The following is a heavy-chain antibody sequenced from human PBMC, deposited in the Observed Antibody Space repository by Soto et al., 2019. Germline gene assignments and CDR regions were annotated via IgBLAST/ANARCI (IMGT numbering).Heavy chain of an antibody. V-gene: IGHV4-31*03. Sequence: KPSETLSLTCTVSGGSISSGAYYWSWIRQHPGEALEWIGYIYYSGNTYYNPSLKSRVMISVDTSKNQFSLRLSPVTAADTAVYYCARVGISSSDAFDIWGHGTMVTVS. CDR1: GGSISSGAYY. CDR3: ARVGISSSDAFDI. J-gene: IGHJ3*02. CDR2: IYYSGNT. D-gene: IGHD6-6*01.